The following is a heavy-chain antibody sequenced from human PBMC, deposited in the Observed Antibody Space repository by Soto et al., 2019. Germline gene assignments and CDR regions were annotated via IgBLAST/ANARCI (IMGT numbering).Heavy chain of an antibody. D-gene: IGHD6-13*01. Sequence: GGSLRLSCAASGFTFSSYSMNWVRQAPGKGLEWVSYISSSSSTIYYADSVKGRFTISRDNAKNSLYLQMNSLRAEDTAVYYCARDPNLAAAGRYYWGQGTLVTVSS. CDR3: ARDPNLAAAGRYY. V-gene: IGHV3-48*01. J-gene: IGHJ4*02. CDR2: ISSSSSTI. CDR1: GFTFSSYS.